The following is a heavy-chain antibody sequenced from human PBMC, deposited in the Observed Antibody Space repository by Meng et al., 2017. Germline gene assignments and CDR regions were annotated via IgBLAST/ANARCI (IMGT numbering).Heavy chain of an antibody. Sequence: VGAGGCLMQPGWSLRRSCAAAGFTFSTYNMHWVRQAPGKGLVWVSRINDDGSSTTYTDSVRGRFTISRDNAKNTLYLQMNSLRAEDTAVYYCARDLNWVVWDYWGQGTLVTVSS. CDR3: ARDLNWVVWDY. J-gene: IGHJ4*02. D-gene: IGHD3/OR15-3a*01. CDR2: INDDGSST. CDR1: GFTFSTYN. V-gene: IGHV3-74*01.